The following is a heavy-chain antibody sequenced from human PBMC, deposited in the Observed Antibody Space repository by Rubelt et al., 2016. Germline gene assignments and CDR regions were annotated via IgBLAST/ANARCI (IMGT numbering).Heavy chain of an antibody. CDR1: GGSISSYY. Sequence: QVQLQESGPGLVKPSETLSLTCTVSGGSISSYYWSWIRQPPGKGLEWIGYIYYSGSTNYNPSLKSRVTISVDTSKDQFSLKLSSVTASDTAVDYCARETPRMRLYYYYGMDVWGQGTTVTVSS. V-gene: IGHV4-59*01. J-gene: IGHJ6*02. CDR3: ARETPRMRLYYYYGMDV. D-gene: IGHD6-25*01. CDR2: IYYSGST.